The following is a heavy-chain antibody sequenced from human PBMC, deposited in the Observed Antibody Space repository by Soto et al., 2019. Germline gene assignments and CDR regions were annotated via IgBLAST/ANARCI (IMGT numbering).Heavy chain of an antibody. V-gene: IGHV4-39*01. CDR2: IYYSGST. CDR1: GGSISSSSYY. J-gene: IGHJ6*02. CDR3: ATTATHPLLGFGVKFSEDGMDV. D-gene: IGHD3-10*01. Sequence: PSETLSLTCTVSGGSISSSSYYWGWIRQPPVKGLEWIGSIYYSGSTYYNPSLKSRVTISVDTSKNQFSLKLSSVTAADTAVYYCATTATHPLLGFGVKFSEDGMDVWGQGTTVNVAS.